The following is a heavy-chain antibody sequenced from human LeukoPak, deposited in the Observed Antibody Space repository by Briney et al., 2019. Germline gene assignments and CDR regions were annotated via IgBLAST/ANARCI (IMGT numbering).Heavy chain of an antibody. J-gene: IGHJ4*02. V-gene: IGHV3-48*03. Sequence: VGSLRLSCATSGFSISTQEMTWVRQAPGKGLEWVSYVSSNSRTIYYADSVKGRFTISRDNTRNSVFLQLNSLRVEDTGFYYCARGSYTGFDLYFDYWGQGTLVTVSS. CDR1: GFSISTQE. D-gene: IGHD5-12*01. CDR2: VSSNSRTI. CDR3: ARGSYTGFDLYFDY.